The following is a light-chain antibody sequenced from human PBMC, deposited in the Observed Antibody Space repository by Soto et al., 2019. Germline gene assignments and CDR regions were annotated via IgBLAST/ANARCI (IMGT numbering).Light chain of an antibody. CDR2: EVS. CDR1: TSDIGTYSY. Sequence: QSVLTQPASVSGSPGQSITISCTGTTSDIGTYSYVSWYQQHAGKAPKLIIYEVSHRPSGVSNRFSGSKSGSTASLTISGLQAEDEAHYYCTSYTSSITYVFGTGTKVTVL. J-gene: IGLJ1*01. V-gene: IGLV2-14*01. CDR3: TSYTSSITYV.